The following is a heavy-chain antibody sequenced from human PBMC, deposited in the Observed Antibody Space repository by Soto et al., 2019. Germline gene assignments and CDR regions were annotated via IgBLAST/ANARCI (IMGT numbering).Heavy chain of an antibody. J-gene: IGHJ4*02. CDR1: GGSISSSNW. CDR2: IYHSGST. V-gene: IGHV4-4*02. Sequence: PSETLSLSCAVSGGSISSSNWWSWVRQPPGKGLEWIGEIYHSGSTNYNPSLKSRVTISVDTSKNQFSLNLSSVTAADTAVYYCARLSRGAAAGFDYWGQGTLVTVSS. CDR3: ARLSRGAAAGFDY. D-gene: IGHD6-13*01.